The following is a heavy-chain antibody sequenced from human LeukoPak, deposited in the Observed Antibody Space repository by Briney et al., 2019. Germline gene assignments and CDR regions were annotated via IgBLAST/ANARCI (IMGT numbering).Heavy chain of an antibody. CDR1: GFTFSSYA. Sequence: PGGSLRLSCAASGFTFSSYAMSWVRQAPGKGLEWVSAISGSGGSTYYADSVKGRFTISRDNSKNTLYLQMNSLRAEDTAVYYCAKDRGRGSSWLFDAFDIWGQGTMVTVSS. V-gene: IGHV3-23*01. CDR3: AKDRGRGSSWLFDAFDI. J-gene: IGHJ3*02. D-gene: IGHD6-13*01. CDR2: ISGSGGST.